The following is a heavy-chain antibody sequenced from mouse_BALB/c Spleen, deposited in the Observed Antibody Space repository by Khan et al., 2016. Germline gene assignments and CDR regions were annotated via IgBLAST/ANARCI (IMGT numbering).Heavy chain of an antibody. V-gene: IGHV3-1*02. CDR1: GYSITSGYS. Sequence: EVQLQESGPDLVKPSQSLSLTCTVTGYSITSGYSWHWIRQFPGNKLEWMGYIRYSGGTKYIPSLKSRISITRDTSKNQFFLQLNSVTPEDTATYYCTRSHGYYAMDYWGQGTSVTVSS. CDR2: IRYSGGT. CDR3: TRSHGYYAMDY. J-gene: IGHJ4*01.